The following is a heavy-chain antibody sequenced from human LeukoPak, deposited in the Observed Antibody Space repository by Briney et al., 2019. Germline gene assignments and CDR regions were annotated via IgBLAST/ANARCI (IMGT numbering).Heavy chain of an antibody. Sequence: SVKVSCKASGGTFSSYAISWVRQAPGQGLEWMGGIIPIFGTANYAQKFQGRVTITADESTSTAYMELSSLRSEDTAVYYCARLTGDYVWGSYRKYYFDYWGQGTLVTVST. CDR1: GGTFSSYA. J-gene: IGHJ4*02. D-gene: IGHD3-16*02. V-gene: IGHV1-69*13. CDR2: IIPIFGTA. CDR3: ARLTGDYVWGSYRKYYFDY.